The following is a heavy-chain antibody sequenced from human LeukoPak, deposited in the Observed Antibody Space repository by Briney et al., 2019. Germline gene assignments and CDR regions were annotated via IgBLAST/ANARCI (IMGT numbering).Heavy chain of an antibody. D-gene: IGHD3-10*01. J-gene: IGHJ4*02. V-gene: IGHV1-69*16. CDR1: GGTFSIYT. CDR2: INLILGTA. Sequence: ASVKVSCKASGGTFSIYTISWVRQAPGQGLEWMGGINLILGTASYAQKFQGRVTITTDDSTSTAYMELSSLRSEDTAVYYCARDLMVRGVIGGYYFDYWGQGTLVTVSS. CDR3: ARDLMVRGVIGGYYFDY.